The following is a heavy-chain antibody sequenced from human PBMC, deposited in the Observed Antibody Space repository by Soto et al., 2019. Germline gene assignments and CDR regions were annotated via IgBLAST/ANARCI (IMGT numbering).Heavy chain of an antibody. CDR2: ISIRGGDE. Sequence: QVQLVESGGGVVQPGTSLRLSCAASGFTFSSYAMHWARQAPGKGLEWVTVISIRGGDEYYAESVRGRFTISRDDSKNTLYLQMDSLRVKERAVFYCARGTIVARHPLATGGRGPL. J-gene: IGHJ2*01. V-gene: IGHV3-30*03. CDR1: GFTFSSYA. CDR3: ARGTIVARHPLAT. D-gene: IGHD1-1*01.